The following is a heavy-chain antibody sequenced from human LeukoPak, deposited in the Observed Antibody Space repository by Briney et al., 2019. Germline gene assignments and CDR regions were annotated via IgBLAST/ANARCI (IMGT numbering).Heavy chain of an antibody. V-gene: IGHV3-7*01. J-gene: IGHJ2*01. CDR1: GFMFNAYW. CDR3: ARADLEWYLDL. Sequence: GGSPRLSCTGSGFMFNAYWMSWVRKAPGMGLEWVGKIRQDGGEIFYVDSVRGRFTISRDNAKNSVYLQLNSLRAEDTAVYYCARADLEWYLDLWGRGTLVTVSS. CDR2: IRQDGGEI.